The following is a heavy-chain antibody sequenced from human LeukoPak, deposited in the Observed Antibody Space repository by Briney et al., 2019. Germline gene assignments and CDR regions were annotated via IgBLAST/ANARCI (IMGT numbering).Heavy chain of an antibody. CDR2: ISGSSGYT. J-gene: IGHJ4*02. V-gene: IGHV3-11*06. CDR1: GFTFSDYY. Sequence: GGSLRLSCAASGFTFSDYYMSWARQAPGKGLEWVSYISGSSGYTKYADSVKGRFTISRDNAKNSLYLQVNSLRAEDTAVYYCARGTGTTAYFDYWGQGTPVTVSS. D-gene: IGHD1-1*01. CDR3: ARGTGTTAYFDY.